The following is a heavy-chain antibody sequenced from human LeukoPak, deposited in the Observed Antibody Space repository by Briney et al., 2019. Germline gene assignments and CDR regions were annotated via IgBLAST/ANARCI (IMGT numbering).Heavy chain of an antibody. CDR1: GGTFGSYA. J-gene: IGHJ4*02. CDR2: IIPILGIA. D-gene: IGHD6-13*01. Sequence: GASVKVSCKASGGTFGSYAISWVRQAPGQGLEWMGRIIPILGIANYAQKFQGRVTITADKSTSTAYMELSSLRSEDTAVYYCARGNQGSSWYYFDYWGQGTLVTVSS. CDR3: ARGNQGSSWYYFDY. V-gene: IGHV1-69*04.